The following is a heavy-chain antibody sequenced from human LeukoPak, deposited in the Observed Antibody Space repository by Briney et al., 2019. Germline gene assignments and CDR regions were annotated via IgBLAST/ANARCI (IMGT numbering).Heavy chain of an antibody. V-gene: IGHV3-66*01. CDR3: ARDPFIPGDY. Sequence: GGSLRLFCAASGFSVTTNYIIWVRQAPGKGLEWVSVMYPGGGTYYADSVKDRFTISRDNSKNTLYLQMNNLRVEDTAVYYCARDPFIPGDYWGQGTLVTVSS. CDR1: GFSVTTNY. CDR2: MYPGGGT. D-gene: IGHD3-16*01. J-gene: IGHJ4*02.